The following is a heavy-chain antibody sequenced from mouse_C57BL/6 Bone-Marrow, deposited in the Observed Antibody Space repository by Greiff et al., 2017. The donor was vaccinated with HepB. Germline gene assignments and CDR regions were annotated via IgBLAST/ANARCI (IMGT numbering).Heavy chain of an antibody. V-gene: IGHV1-22*01. CDR3: ANYYGSSPFAMDY. J-gene: IGHJ4*01. CDR2: INPNNGGT. Sequence: VQLQQSGPELVKPGASVKMSCKASGYTFTDYNMHWVKQSHGKSLEWIGYINPNNGGTSYNQKFKGKATLTVNKSSSTAYMELRSLTLEDSAVYYCANYYGSSPFAMDYWGQGTSVTVSS. D-gene: IGHD1-1*01. CDR1: GYTFTDYN.